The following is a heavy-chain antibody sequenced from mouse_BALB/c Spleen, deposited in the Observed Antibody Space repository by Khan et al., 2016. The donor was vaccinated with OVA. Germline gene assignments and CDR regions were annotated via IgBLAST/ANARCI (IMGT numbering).Heavy chain of an antibody. CDR2: IRLKSNNYAT. D-gene: IGHD2-4*01. J-gene: IGHJ4*01. V-gene: IGHV6-6*02. CDR3: TQIDYDYELGAMDY. Sequence: EVQLEESGGGLVQPGGSMKLSCVASGFTFSNYWMNWVRQSPEKGLEWVAEIRLKSNNYATHYAESVKGRFTITRDDSKSSCYLQMNNLSAEDTGSYNCTQIDYDYELGAMDYWGQGTSVTVTS. CDR1: GFTFSNYW.